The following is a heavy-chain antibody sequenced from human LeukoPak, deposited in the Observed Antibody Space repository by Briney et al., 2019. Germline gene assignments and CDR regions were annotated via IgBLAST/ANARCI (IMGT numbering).Heavy chain of an antibody. D-gene: IGHD4-17*01. J-gene: IGHJ4*02. CDR1: GFAFSEYS. Sequence: GGSLRLSRAASGFAFSEYSMNSVRQAPGRGREWVSYIDSSSTIYYADSVKCRFTISRDNAKNSLYLKLNSLRAEDTAVYYCARGPYDYGEYIDYWGQGTLVTVSS. CDR3: ARGPYDYGEYIDY. CDR2: IDSSSTI. V-gene: IGHV3-69-1*01.